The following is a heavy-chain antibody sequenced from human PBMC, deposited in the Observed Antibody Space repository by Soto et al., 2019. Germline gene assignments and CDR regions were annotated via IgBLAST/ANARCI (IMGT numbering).Heavy chain of an antibody. Sequence: QVQLVQSGAEVKKPGASVKVSCKASGYTFTSYGISWVRQAPGQGLEWMGWISAYNGNTNYAQKFQGRVTMTTDTSTSTAYMELRSLRSDDTAVYYGARDGEVFWSGYKYYYGMDVWGQGTTVTVSS. D-gene: IGHD3-3*01. V-gene: IGHV1-18*01. CDR2: ISAYNGNT. J-gene: IGHJ6*02. CDR3: ARDGEVFWSGYKYYYGMDV. CDR1: GYTFTSYG.